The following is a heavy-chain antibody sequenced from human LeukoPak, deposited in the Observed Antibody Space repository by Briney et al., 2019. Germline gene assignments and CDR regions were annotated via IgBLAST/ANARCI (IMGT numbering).Heavy chain of an antibody. D-gene: IGHD2-15*01. Sequence: GGSLRLSRASSGFTFSSYAMSWVRQAPGKGLEWVSSISGSGGSTYYADSVKGRFTISRDNSKNTLYLQMNSLRAEDTAVYYCAKMKGYCSGGSCYRRYYFDYWGQGTLVTVSS. CDR2: ISGSGGST. V-gene: IGHV3-23*01. J-gene: IGHJ4*02. CDR1: GFTFSSYA. CDR3: AKMKGYCSGGSCYRRYYFDY.